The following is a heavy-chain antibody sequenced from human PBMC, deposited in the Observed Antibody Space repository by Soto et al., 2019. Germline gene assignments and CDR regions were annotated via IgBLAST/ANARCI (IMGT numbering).Heavy chain of an antibody. CDR3: ANGGVTIFGVVTPKYGMDV. J-gene: IGHJ6*02. CDR2: ISSSGSTI. D-gene: IGHD3-3*01. V-gene: IGHV3-11*01. Sequence: GGSLRLSCAASGFTFSDYYMSWIRQAPGKGLEWVSYISSSGSTIYYADSVKGRFTISRDNAKNSLYLQMNSLRAEDTAVYYCANGGVTIFGVVTPKYGMDVWGQGTTVTAP. CDR1: GFTFSDYY.